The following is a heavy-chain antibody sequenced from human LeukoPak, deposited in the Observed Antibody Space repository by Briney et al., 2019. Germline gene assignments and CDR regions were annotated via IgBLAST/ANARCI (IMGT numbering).Heavy chain of an antibody. V-gene: IGHV1-2*06. CDR2: INPNRGGT. CDR1: GYTFTGYY. CDR3: ARSGDYGDLRFHDY. J-gene: IGHJ4*02. Sequence: ASVKVSCKASGYTFTGYYIHWVRQAPGQGLEWMGRINPNRGGTNYAQKFQGRVTMTRDTSISTAYMELSRLRSDDTAVYYCARSGDYGDLRFHDYWGQGTLVTVSS. D-gene: IGHD4-17*01.